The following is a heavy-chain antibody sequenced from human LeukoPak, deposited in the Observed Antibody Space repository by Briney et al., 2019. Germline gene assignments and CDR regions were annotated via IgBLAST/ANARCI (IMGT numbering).Heavy chain of an antibody. V-gene: IGHV4-39*07. CDR2: MYYSGST. D-gene: IGHD3-9*01. CDR1: GGSISSSSYY. Sequence: SEPLSLTCTVSGGSISSSSYYWGWIRQPPGKGLEWIGSMYYSGSTYYNPSLKSRVAISVDTSKNQFSLNLSSVTAADTAVYYCARSLTGNFDYWGQGTLVTVSS. CDR3: ARSLTGNFDY. J-gene: IGHJ4*02.